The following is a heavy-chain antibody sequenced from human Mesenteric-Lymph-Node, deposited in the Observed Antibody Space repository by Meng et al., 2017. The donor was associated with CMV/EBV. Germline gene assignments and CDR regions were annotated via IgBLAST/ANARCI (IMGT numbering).Heavy chain of an antibody. D-gene: IGHD3-22*01. CDR2: IYYSGST. J-gene: IGHJ4*02. CDR3: ARDGDYYDSSGYNPFDY. V-gene: IGHV4-39*07. CDR1: CGSISSSSYY. Sequence: QLQPQESGPGLVKPSETLSLTCTVSCGSISSSSYYWGWIRQPPGKGLEWIGSIYYSGSTYYNPSLKSRVTISVDTSKNQFSLKLSSVTAADTAVYYCARDGDYYDSSGYNPFDYWGQGTLVTVSS.